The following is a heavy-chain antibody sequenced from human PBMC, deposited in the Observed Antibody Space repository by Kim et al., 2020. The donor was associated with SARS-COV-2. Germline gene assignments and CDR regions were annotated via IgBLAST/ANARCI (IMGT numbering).Heavy chain of an antibody. Sequence: NPSLKSRVTISVDTSKNQFSLKLSSVTAADTAVYYCARGRAGSSWYPFVFWGQGTLVTVSS. D-gene: IGHD6-13*01. V-gene: IGHV4-34*01. J-gene: IGHJ4*02. CDR3: ARGRAGSSWYPFVF.